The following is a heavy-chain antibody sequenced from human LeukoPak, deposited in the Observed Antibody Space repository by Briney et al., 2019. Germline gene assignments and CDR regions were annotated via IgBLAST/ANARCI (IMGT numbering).Heavy chain of an antibody. D-gene: IGHD2-15*01. J-gene: IGHJ4*02. CDR2: INPSGGST. V-gene: IGHV1-46*01. CDR3: ARAQYCSGGSCYSGIDY. CDR1: GYTFTSYY. Sequence: ASVKVSCKASGYTFTSYYMHWVRQAPGQGLEWMGIINPSGGSTSYAQKFQGRVTMTRDTSTSTVYMELSSLRSEDTAVYYCARAQYCSGGSCYSGIDYWGQGTLVTVSS.